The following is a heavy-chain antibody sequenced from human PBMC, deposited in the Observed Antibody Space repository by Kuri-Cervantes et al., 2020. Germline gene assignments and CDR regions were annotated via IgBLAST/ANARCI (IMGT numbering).Heavy chain of an antibody. D-gene: IGHD2-2*01. CDR3: ARDTNYCSSTNCPWDAFDI. Sequence: GGSLRLSCAVSGFTFSSYWMSWVRQAPGKGLEWVANIKQDGSEKYYVDSVKGRFTISRDNDKNSLYPQMNSLRAEDTAVYYCARDTNYCSSTNCPWDAFDIWGQGTMVTVSS. CDR1: GFTFSSYW. J-gene: IGHJ3*02. V-gene: IGHV3-7*01. CDR2: IKQDGSEK.